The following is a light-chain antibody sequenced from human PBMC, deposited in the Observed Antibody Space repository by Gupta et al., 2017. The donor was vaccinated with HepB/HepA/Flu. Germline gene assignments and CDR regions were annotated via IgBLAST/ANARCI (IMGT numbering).Light chain of an antibody. Sequence: QSVLTQPPSASATPGLRVTISCSGRSSDIGTNFVYWYKQLSGTAPKLLIYRNNQRLSGVHDRFSGSKSGASASLAISGLRSCDEADYYCAAWDASQSGYVFGTGTKVSV. V-gene: IGLV1-47*01. CDR3: AAWDASQSGYV. CDR2: RNN. J-gene: IGLJ1*01. CDR1: SSDIGTNF.